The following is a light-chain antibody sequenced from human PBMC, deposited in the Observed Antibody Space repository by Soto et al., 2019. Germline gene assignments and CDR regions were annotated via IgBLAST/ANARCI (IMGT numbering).Light chain of an antibody. J-gene: IGLJ2*01. Sequence: QSVLTQPPSVSGAPGQRVTISCTGSCSNIGAPYDVHWYQQLPGTAPKLLIYGNTNRPSGVPDRFSGSKSGTSASLAITGLQAEDEADYYCQSYDRSLSGVIFGGGTKLTVL. CDR2: GNT. CDR1: CSNIGAPYD. V-gene: IGLV1-40*01. CDR3: QSYDRSLSGVI.